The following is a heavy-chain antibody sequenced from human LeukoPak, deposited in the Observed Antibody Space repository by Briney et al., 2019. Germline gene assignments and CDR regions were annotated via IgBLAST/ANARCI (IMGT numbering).Heavy chain of an antibody. Sequence: GASLRLSCAASGFSFNNYAMIWVRQAPGKGLEWVSAIGGSGTSTFHADSVKGRFTISRDNSKNTLYLQMNSLGAEDTAVYYCAKTSLGHPPYYCTMDVWGQGTTVTVSS. J-gene: IGHJ6*02. D-gene: IGHD7-27*01. CDR1: GFSFNNYA. CDR3: AKTSLGHPPYYCTMDV. V-gene: IGHV3-23*01. CDR2: IGGSGTST.